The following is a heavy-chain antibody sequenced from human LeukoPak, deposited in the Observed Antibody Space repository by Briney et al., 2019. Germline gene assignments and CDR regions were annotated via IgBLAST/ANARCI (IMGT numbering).Heavy chain of an antibody. V-gene: IGHV1-2*02. CDR2: INPNSGDT. CDR1: GYSFTGQD. D-gene: IGHD6-19*01. CDR3: ASYPRYSSTPPFDY. Sequence: ASVKVSCKASGYSFTGQDMHWVRQAPGQGLEWMGWINPNSGDTNYAQKFQGRVTMTRYTTISTAYMELNRLTSDDTAVYYCASYPRYSSTPPFDYWGQGTPVTVSS. J-gene: IGHJ4*02.